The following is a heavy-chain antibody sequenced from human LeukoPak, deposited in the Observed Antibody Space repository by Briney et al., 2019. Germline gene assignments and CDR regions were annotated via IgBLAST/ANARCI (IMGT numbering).Heavy chain of an antibody. CDR3: STLWYGA. D-gene: IGHD3-10*01. CDR1: GFTFTNTW. Sequence: AGGSLRLSCAASGFTFTNTWMYWVRQAPGKGLEWVGRIKSKTDGGTSDYAAPVTGRFTISRDDSKSTLYLEMSSLKTEDTGVYYCSTLWYGAWGQGTLVTVSS. CDR2: IKSKTDGGTS. J-gene: IGHJ5*02. V-gene: IGHV3-15*01.